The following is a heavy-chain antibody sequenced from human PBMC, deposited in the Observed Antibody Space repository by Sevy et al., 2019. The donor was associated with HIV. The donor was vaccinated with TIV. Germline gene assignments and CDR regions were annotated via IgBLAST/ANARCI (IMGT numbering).Heavy chain of an antibody. Sequence: GGSLRLSCAASGFTFSSYAMSWVRQAPGKGLEWVSAISGSGGSTYYADSVKCPFTSSRDNSKNTLYLQMNSLGAEDMAVYYCAKVLPITIVGVAKDGNFDYWGQGTLVTVSS. CDR3: AKVLPITIVGVAKDGNFDY. CDR2: ISGSGGST. J-gene: IGHJ4*02. D-gene: IGHD3-3*01. V-gene: IGHV3-23*01. CDR1: GFTFSSYA.